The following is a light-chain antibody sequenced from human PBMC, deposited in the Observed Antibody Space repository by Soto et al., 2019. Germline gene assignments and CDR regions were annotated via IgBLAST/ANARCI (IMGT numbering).Light chain of an antibody. V-gene: IGLV2-14*03. J-gene: IGLJ1*01. CDR3: SSYITSSTLV. CDR1: SSDVGGYNF. Sequence: QSALTQPASVFGSPGQSITISCTGASSDVGGYNFVSWYQQHPGKAPKLMIYEVSSRPSGVSNRFSGSKSGNTASLTISGLQPEDEADYYCSSYITSSTLVFGTGTKVTVL. CDR2: EVS.